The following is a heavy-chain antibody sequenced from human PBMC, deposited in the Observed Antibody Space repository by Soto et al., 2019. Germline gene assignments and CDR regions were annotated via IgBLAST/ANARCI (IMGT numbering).Heavy chain of an antibody. CDR2: IYYSGST. J-gene: IGHJ5*02. CDR3: ASLIETATNWFDP. Sequence: SETLSLTCTVSGGSVSSSSYYWGWIRQPPGKGLEWIGSIYYSGSTYYNPSLKSRVTISVDTSKNQFSLKLSSVTAADTAVYYCASLIETATNWFDPWGQGTLVTVS. V-gene: IGHV4-39*01. CDR1: GGSVSSSSYY. D-gene: IGHD5-12*01.